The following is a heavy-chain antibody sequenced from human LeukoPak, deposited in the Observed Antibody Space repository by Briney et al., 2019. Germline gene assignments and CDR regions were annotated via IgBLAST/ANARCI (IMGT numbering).Heavy chain of an antibody. CDR2: IYYSGST. CDR1: GGSISSYY. V-gene: IGHV4-59*01. Sequence: SETLSLTCTVSGGSISSYYWSWIRQPPGKGLEWIGYIYYSGSTNYNPPLKSRVTISVDTSKNQFSLKLSSMTAADTAVYYCARAQITTSGSNWFDPWGQGTLVTVSS. J-gene: IGHJ5*02. D-gene: IGHD4-11*01. CDR3: ARAQITTSGSNWFDP.